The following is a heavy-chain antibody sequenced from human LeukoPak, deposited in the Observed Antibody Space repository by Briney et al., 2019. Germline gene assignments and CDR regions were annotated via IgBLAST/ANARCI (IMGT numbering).Heavy chain of an antibody. CDR2: IQSRADGGTP. CDR3: STEGEIVVVPAAIDC. CDR1: GFTFSNTW. D-gene: IGHD2-2*01. V-gene: IGHV3-15*01. Sequence: GGSLRPSCAASGFTFSNTWMSLVRQPPGKWREWVARIQSRADGGTPDYATPVKGRFTILRDDSKNTLYLQMNSLKTEDTAVYYCSTEGEIVVVPAAIDCWGQGTLVTVSS. J-gene: IGHJ4*02.